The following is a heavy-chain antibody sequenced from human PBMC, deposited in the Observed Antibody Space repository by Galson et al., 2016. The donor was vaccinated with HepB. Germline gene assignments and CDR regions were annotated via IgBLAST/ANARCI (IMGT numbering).Heavy chain of an antibody. D-gene: IGHD4-17*01. V-gene: IGHV2-70*01. CDR3: ARMISLYGDWSVRTFDI. J-gene: IGHJ3*02. Sequence: PALVKPTQTLTLTCTFSGFSLSTGGMCVSWIRQPPGKALEWLALIDWDDDKYYSTSLKTRLTISKDTLKNQVVLTMTNMDPVDTGMYYCARMISLYGDWSVRTFDIWGQGTMVTVSS. CDR1: GFSLSTGGMC. CDR2: IDWDDDK.